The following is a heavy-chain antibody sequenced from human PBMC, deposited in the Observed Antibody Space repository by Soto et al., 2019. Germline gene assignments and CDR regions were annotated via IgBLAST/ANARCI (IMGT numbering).Heavy chain of an antibody. CDR1: GFTVSNNF. CDR3: ARDGNGQRGSPH. CDR2: IYSGGSI. V-gene: IGHV3-53*02. D-gene: IGHD3-16*01. J-gene: IGHJ4*02. Sequence: VQLVESGGGLIQAGGSLRLSCAVSGFTVSNNFMMWVRQAPGKGLEWVSLIYSGGSISYADSLKGRFTIARDGSMNMLYLQMNSLTAEHTAVYYCARDGNGQRGSPHWGKGTLVTVSS.